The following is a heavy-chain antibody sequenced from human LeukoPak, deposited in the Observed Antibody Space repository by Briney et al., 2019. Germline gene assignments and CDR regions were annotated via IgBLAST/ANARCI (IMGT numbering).Heavy chain of an antibody. CDR1: GFIFSNYW. D-gene: IGHD5-24*01. Sequence: GGSLRLSCAASGFIFSNYWMHWVRQAPGKGLVWVSRIKSDGSSTDYVGSVKGRFTISRDTSKNTLHLQMNSLRVEDTAVYHCARDIRREMAIPFDVWGQGTLVTVSS. J-gene: IGHJ3*01. CDR3: ARDIRREMAIPFDV. V-gene: IGHV3-74*01. CDR2: IKSDGSST.